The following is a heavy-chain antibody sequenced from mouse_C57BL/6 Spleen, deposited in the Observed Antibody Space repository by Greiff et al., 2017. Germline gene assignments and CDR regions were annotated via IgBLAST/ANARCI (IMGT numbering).Heavy chain of an antibody. V-gene: IGHV1-64*01. Sequence: QVQLQQPGAELVKPGASVKLSCKASGYTFTSYWMHWVKQRPGQGLEWIGMIHPNSGSTNYNEKFKSKATLTVDKSSSTAYMQLSSLTSEDSAVYYCARGLLRELYFDDWGQGTTLTVSS. J-gene: IGHJ2*01. D-gene: IGHD1-1*01. CDR3: ARGLLRELYFDD. CDR2: IHPNSGST. CDR1: GYTFTSYW.